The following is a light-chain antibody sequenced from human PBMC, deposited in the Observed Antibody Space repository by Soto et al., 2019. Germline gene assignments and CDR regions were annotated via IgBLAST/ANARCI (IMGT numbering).Light chain of an antibody. CDR2: DNN. CDR3: GTWDSSLSAYVV. Sequence: QSVLTQPPSVSAAPGQKVTISCSGSSSNIGNNYVSWYQQLPGTAPKLLIYDNNKRPSGIPDRFSGSKSGTSATLGITVLQTGDEADYYCGTWDSSLSAYVVFGGGTKVTVL. CDR1: SSNIGNNY. J-gene: IGLJ2*01. V-gene: IGLV1-51*01.